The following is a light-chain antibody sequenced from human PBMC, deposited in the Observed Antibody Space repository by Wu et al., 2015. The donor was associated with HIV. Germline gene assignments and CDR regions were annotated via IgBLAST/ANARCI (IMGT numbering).Light chain of an antibody. CDR2: AAS. CDR1: QSVSSGY. Sequence: EIVLTQSPGTLSLSPGERATLSCRASQSVSSGYLAWYQQKPGQAPRLLISAASSRATGIPDRFSGSGSGTDFTLTINRLEPEDFAVYYCQQYGSSPGTFGQGTKLEIK. J-gene: IGKJ2*01. CDR3: QQYGSSPGT. V-gene: IGKV3-20*01.